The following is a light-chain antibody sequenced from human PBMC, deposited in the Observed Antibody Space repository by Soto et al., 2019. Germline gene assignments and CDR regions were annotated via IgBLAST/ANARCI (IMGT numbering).Light chain of an antibody. Sequence: IVLTQSPATLSLSPGERATLSCRASQSVSSSLGWYQQKPGQPPRLLIYDASKRVTGIPARFSGSGSGTDFTLAISSLEPEEFAVYFCQQRTDGWTFGQGTKVEIK. CDR3: QQRTDGWT. CDR1: QSVSSS. V-gene: IGKV3-11*01. CDR2: DAS. J-gene: IGKJ1*01.